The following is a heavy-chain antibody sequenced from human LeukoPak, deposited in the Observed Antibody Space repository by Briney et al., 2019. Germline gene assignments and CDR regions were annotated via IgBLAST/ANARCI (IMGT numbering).Heavy chain of an antibody. D-gene: IGHD3-3*01. J-gene: IGHJ4*02. CDR3: ARGSGRITIFGVPY. V-gene: IGHV3-48*01. CDR1: GFIFSNYD. CDR2: ISSSNTTV. Sequence: GGSLRLSCAASGFIFSNYDMNWVRQAPGQGLEWISYISSSNTTVYYADSVKGRFTISRDNAKNSLYLQMSSLRVEDTAVYYCARGSGRITIFGVPYWGQGTLVTVSS.